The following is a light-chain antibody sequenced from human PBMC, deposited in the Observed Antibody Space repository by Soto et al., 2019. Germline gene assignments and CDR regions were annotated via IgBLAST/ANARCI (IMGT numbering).Light chain of an antibody. CDR3: AAWDASLYGHV. J-gene: IGLJ1*01. CDR2: SYD. Sequence: QSVLTQPPSASGTPGQRVTISCSTSSSNLGDNTVNWYQQVPGAAPKLLIYSYDQRPSGVPDRFSGSKSGTSASLAISGLQSEDEADYYCAAWDASLYGHVFGTVTKVTVL. CDR1: SSNLGDNT. V-gene: IGLV1-44*01.